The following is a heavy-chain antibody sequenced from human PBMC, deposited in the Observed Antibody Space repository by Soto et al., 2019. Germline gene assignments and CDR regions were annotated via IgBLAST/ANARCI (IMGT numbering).Heavy chain of an antibody. Sequence: QVQLVQSGAEVKKPGASVKVSCKASGYTFTSYGISWVRQAPGQGLEWMGWISAYNGNTNYAQKLQGRVTMTTDTSTNTAYMELRSLRSDDTAVYYCAREVSPMGGQWLVSGMDVWGQGTTVTVSS. J-gene: IGHJ6*02. CDR1: GYTFTSYG. CDR3: AREVSPMGGQWLVSGMDV. CDR2: ISAYNGNT. V-gene: IGHV1-18*01. D-gene: IGHD6-19*01.